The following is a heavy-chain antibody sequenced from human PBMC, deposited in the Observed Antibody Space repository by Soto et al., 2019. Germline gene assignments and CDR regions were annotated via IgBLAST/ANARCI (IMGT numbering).Heavy chain of an antibody. CDR2: IYPGDSDT. CDR1: GYSFTSYW. J-gene: IGHJ6*02. Sequence: GDSLKISCKGSGYSFTSYWIGWVRQMPGKGLEWMGIIYPGDSDTRYSPSFQGQVTISADKSISTAYLQWSSLKASDTAMYYCASALVITGTTYGMDVWGQGTTVTVSS. CDR3: ASALVITGTTYGMDV. D-gene: IGHD1-7*01. V-gene: IGHV5-51*03.